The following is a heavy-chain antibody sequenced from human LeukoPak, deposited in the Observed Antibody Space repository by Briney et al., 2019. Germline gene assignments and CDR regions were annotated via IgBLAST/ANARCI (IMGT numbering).Heavy chain of an antibody. CDR1: GGSFSGYY. V-gene: IGHV4-34*01. CDR3: ARTWIPVPFDY. D-gene: IGHD5-18*01. Sequence: SETLSLTCAVYGGSFSGYYWSWIRQPPGKGLEWIGEINHSGSTNYNPSLKSRVTISVDTSKNQFSLKLSSVTAADTAVYFCARTWIPVPFDYWGQGTLVTVSS. CDR2: INHSGST. J-gene: IGHJ4*02.